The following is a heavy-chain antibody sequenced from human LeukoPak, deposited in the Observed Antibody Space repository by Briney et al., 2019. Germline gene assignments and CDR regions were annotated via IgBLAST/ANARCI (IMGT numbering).Heavy chain of an antibody. Sequence: GGSLRLSCAASGFTFSSYAMSWVRQAPGKGLEWVSVIYSGGSTYYADSVKGRFTISRDNSKNTLYLQMNSLRAEDTAVYYCARDPLLPGGHSSSRGDYWGQGTLVTVSS. J-gene: IGHJ4*02. CDR1: GFTFSSYA. CDR2: IYSGGST. CDR3: ARDPLLPGGHSSSRGDY. D-gene: IGHD6-13*01. V-gene: IGHV3-53*01.